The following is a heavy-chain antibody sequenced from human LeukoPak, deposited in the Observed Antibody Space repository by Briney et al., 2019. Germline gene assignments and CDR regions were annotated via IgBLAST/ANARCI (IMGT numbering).Heavy chain of an antibody. V-gene: IGHV3-15*01. D-gene: IGHD4-17*01. CDR3: TTTSDYGDHKR. CDR2: IKSKTDGGTT. J-gene: IGHJ4*02. Sequence: GGSLRLSCAASGITFSNAWMNWVRQTPGKGLEWVGRIKSKTDGGTTDYAAPVKGRFTISRDDSKNTLYLQMNSLKTEDTAVYYCTTTSDYGDHKRWGQGTLVTVSS. CDR1: GITFSNAW.